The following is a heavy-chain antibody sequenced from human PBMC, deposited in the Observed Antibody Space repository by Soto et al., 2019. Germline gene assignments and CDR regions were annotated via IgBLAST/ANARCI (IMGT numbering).Heavy chain of an antibody. CDR2: IYYSGST. V-gene: IGHV4-31*03. J-gene: IGHJ5*02. CDR3: ARTSYDSSGTAADP. D-gene: IGHD3-22*01. CDR1: GGSISSGGYY. Sequence: SETLSLTCTVSGGSISSGGYYWSWIRQHPGKGLEWIGYIYYSGSTYYNPSLKSRVTISVDTSKNQFSLKLSSVTAADTAVYYCARTSYDSSGTAADPWGQGTPVTVSS.